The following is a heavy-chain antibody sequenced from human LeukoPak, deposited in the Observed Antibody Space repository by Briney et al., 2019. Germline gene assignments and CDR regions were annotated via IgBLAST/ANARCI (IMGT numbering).Heavy chain of an antibody. V-gene: IGHV3-30*18. CDR2: ISHDGSEK. CDR3: AKEYCTTTNCLGD. Sequence: GGSLKLSCAASGFTFSTYVLHWVRQAPGKGLEWVAVISHDGSEKYYADSVKGRFTISRDNSKNTLYLQMNSLRAEDTAVYYCAKEYCTTTNCLGDWGLGTLVTVSS. D-gene: IGHD2-2*01. J-gene: IGHJ4*02. CDR1: GFTFSTYV.